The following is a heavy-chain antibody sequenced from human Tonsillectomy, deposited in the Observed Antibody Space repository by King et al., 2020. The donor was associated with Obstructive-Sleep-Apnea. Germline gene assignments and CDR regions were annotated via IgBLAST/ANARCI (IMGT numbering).Heavy chain of an antibody. CDR2: IYPGDSDN. J-gene: IGHJ4*01. CDR1: GYTFSSYW. V-gene: IGHV5-51*01. D-gene: IGHD4/OR15-4a*01. CDR3: ARHITNFHPFDN. Sequence: QLVQSGPEIKKPGESLRISCKGSGYTFSSYWIGWVRQVPGKGLEWMGSIYPGDSDNKRSPTFQVQVIISADKSVTTAYLQWSSLKASDTAIYFCARHITNFHPFDNWGQGTLVSVSS.